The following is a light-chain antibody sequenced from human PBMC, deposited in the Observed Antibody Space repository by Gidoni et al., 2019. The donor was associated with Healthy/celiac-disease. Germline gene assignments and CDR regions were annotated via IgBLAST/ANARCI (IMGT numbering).Light chain of an antibody. CDR1: SLRSYY. J-gene: IGLJ3*02. CDR3: NSRDSSGNHLV. V-gene: IGLV3-19*01. CDR2: GKN. Sequence: SSELTQDPAVSVALGQTGRITCQGDSLRSYYASWYQQKPGQAPGLVIYGKNNRPSGIPDRFSGSSSGNTASLTITGAQAEDEADYYCNSRDSSGNHLVFGGGTKLTVL.